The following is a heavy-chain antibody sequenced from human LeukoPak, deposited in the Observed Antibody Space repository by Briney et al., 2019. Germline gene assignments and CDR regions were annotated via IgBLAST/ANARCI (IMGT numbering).Heavy chain of an antibody. J-gene: IGHJ6*02. CDR3: ARDSKRYGDLRYYYYYGMDV. D-gene: IGHD4-17*01. V-gene: IGHV4-59*01. CDR1: GGSISSYY. CDR2: IYYSGST. Sequence: SETLSLTCTVSGGSISSYYWSWIRQPPGKGLEWIGYIYYSGSTNYNPSLKSRVTISVDTSKNQFSLKLSSVTAADTAVYYCARDSKRYGDLRYYYYYGMDVWGQGTTVTVSS.